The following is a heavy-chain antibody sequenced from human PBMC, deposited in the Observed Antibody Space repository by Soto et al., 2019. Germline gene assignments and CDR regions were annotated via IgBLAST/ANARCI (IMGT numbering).Heavy chain of an antibody. CDR1: SGSISSSNW. D-gene: IGHD1-26*01. J-gene: IGHJ6*03. V-gene: IGHV4-4*02. CDR2: IYHSGST. CDR3: AGLPPPPGWEDYYMDV. Sequence: SETLSLTCAVSSGSISSSNWWSWVRQPPGKGLEWIGEIYHSGSTNYNPSLKSRVTISVDKSKNQFSLKLSSVTAADTAVYYCAGLPPPPGWEDYYMDVWGKGTTVTVSS.